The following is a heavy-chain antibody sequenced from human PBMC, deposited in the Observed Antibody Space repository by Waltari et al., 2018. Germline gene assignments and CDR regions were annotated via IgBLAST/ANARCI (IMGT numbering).Heavy chain of an antibody. D-gene: IGHD6-13*01. CDR1: GFTFSSYG. Sequence: QVQLVESGGGVVQPGGSLRLSCAASGFTFSSYGMHWVRQAPGKGLEWGAFIRYDGSNKYYADSVKGLFTIARDNSKNTLYLQMNSLRAEDTAVYYCAKRIKAAAGYYYYYYMDVWGKGTTVTVSS. J-gene: IGHJ6*03. CDR3: AKRIKAAAGYYYYYYMDV. CDR2: IRYDGSNK. V-gene: IGHV3-30*02.